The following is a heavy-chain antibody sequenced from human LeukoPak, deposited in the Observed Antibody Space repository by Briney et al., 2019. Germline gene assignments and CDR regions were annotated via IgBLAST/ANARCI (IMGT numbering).Heavy chain of an antibody. V-gene: IGHV4-34*01. CDR2: INHSGST. CDR1: GGSFSGYY. D-gene: IGHD6-13*01. Sequence: PSETLSLTCAVYGGSFSGYYWSWIRQPPGKGLEWIGEINHSGSTNYNPPLKSRVTISVDTSKNQFSLKLSSVTAADTAVYYCARNGIAAADPENYYYYYMDVWGKGTTVTVSS. J-gene: IGHJ6*03. CDR3: ARNGIAAADPENYYYYYMDV.